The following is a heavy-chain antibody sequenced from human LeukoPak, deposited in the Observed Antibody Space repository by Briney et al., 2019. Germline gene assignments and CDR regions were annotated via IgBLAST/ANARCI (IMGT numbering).Heavy chain of an antibody. D-gene: IGHD6-13*01. J-gene: IGHJ4*02. CDR1: GFTFSSYA. CDR3: ARGLAGEIYYFDY. Sequence: PGGSLRLSCAASGFTFSSYAMHWVRQAPGKGLEWVAVISYDGSNKYYADSVKGRFTISRDNSKNTLYLQMNSLRAEDTAVYYCARGLAGEIYYFDYWGQGTLATVSS. V-gene: IGHV3-30-3*01. CDR2: ISYDGSNK.